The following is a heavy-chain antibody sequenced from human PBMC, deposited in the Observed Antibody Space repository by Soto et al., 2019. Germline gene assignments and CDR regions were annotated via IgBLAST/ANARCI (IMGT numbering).Heavy chain of an antibody. CDR1: GITFSTYA. CDR2: IGGDGNDK. D-gene: IGHD2-2*01. J-gene: IGHJ6*02. Sequence: GGSLRLSCAASGITFSTYAMTWVRQAPGKGLEWVSTIGGDGNDKNYADSVKGRFTISRDNSKNTLYLQMNSLRAEDTAVYYCARAGDVVVPAALNYYYYGMDVWGQGTTVTVSS. V-gene: IGHV3-23*01. CDR3: ARAGDVVVPAALNYYYYGMDV.